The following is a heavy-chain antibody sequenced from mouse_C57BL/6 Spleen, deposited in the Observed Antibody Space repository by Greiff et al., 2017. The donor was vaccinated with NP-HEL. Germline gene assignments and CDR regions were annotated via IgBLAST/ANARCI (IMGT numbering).Heavy chain of an antibody. CDR1: GFTFSDYG. Sequence: EVQLQESGGGLVKPGGSLKLSCAASGFTFSDYGMHWVRQAPEKGLEWVAYISSGSSTIYYADTVKGRFTISRDNAKNTLFLQMTSLRSEDTAMYYCARPYDYDAYYFDYWGQGTTLTVSS. CDR3: ARPYDYDAYYFDY. CDR2: ISSGSSTI. D-gene: IGHD2-4*01. J-gene: IGHJ2*01. V-gene: IGHV5-17*01.